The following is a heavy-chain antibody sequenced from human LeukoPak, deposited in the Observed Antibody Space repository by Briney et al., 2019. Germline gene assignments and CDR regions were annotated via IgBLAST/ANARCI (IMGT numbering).Heavy chain of an antibody. CDR1: GGSFSGYY. J-gene: IGHJ3*02. D-gene: IGHD2-2*02. CDR2: INHSGST. Sequence: SETLSLTCAVYGGSFSGYYWSWIRQPPGKGLEWIGEINHSGSTNYNPSLKSRVTISVDTSKNQFSLKLSSVTAADTAVYYCARSSGYCSSTSCYSSSVIGAFDICGQGTMVTVSS. CDR3: ARSSGYCSSTSCYSSSVIGAFDI. V-gene: IGHV4-34*01.